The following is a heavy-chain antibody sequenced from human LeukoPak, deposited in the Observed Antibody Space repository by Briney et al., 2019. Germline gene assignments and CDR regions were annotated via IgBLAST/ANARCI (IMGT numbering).Heavy chain of an antibody. CDR3: ATGMYSGYDSNFDY. CDR1: GYTLTELS. V-gene: IGHV1-24*01. J-gene: IGHJ4*02. Sequence: ASVKVSCKVSGYTLTELSMHWVRQAPGKGLEWMGGFDPEDGETIYAQKFQGRVTMTEDTSTDTAYMELSSLRSEDTAVYYCATGMYSGYDSNFDYWGQGTLVTVS. D-gene: IGHD5-12*01. CDR2: FDPEDGET.